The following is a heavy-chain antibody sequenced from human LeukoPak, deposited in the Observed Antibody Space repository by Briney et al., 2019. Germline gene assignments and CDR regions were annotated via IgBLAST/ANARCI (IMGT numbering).Heavy chain of an antibody. J-gene: IGHJ4*02. V-gene: IGHV3-11*06. Sequence: GGSLTLSCAASGFAFSNYYMSWIRQAAGKGLEWVSYISPDSTSTDFADSVKGRFTISRDDAKNSLYLQMNSLRAEDAAVYYCARSRNNFDYWGQGTVVTVSS. CDR1: GFAFSNYY. CDR2: ISPDSTST. CDR3: ARSRNNFDY. D-gene: IGHD1-14*01.